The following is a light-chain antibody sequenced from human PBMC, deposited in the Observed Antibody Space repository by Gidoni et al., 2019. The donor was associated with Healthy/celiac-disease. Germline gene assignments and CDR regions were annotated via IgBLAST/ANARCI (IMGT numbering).Light chain of an antibody. CDR3: QQYYSTPFT. CDR2: WAS. CDR1: QIVLYSSNNKNY. J-gene: IGKJ3*01. Sequence: DIVMTQSPDSLAVSLGERATINCKSSQIVLYSSNNKNYLAWYQQKPGQPPKLLMYWASTRESGVPDRFSGSGSGTDFTRTISSLKAEDVAVYYCQQYYSTPFTFGPGTKVDIK. V-gene: IGKV4-1*01.